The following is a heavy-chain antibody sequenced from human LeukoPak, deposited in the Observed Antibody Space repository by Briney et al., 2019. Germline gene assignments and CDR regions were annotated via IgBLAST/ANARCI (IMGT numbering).Heavy chain of an antibody. J-gene: IGHJ4*02. CDR1: GGSLSSYY. V-gene: IGHV4-59*08. CDR2: IYYTGST. Sequence: SETLSLTCTVSGGSLSSYYWSWLRQPPGKGLEWIGYIYYTGSTNYSPSLKSRVTISVDTSKNQFSLKLSSVTAEDTAVYYCARHGRSGYSIDWPALDYWGQGSLVTVSS. CDR3: ARHGRSGYSIDWPALDY. D-gene: IGHD5-18*01.